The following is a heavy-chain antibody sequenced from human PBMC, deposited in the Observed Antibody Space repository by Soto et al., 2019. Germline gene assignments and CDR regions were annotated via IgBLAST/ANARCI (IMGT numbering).Heavy chain of an antibody. J-gene: IGHJ4*02. V-gene: IGHV3-15*01. Sequence: EVQLVESGGGLVKPGESLRLSGTASGFTFNYAWMSWVRQAPGKGLEWVARIRTKTDDEETDYAAPVKGRFRVSRDDSKNTVHLQMNSLKTADPAVYYCATGDPTGTFFDYCGQGILVTVSS. CDR1: GFTFNYAW. D-gene: IGHD3-10*01. CDR2: IRTKTDDEET. CDR3: ATGDPTGTFFDY.